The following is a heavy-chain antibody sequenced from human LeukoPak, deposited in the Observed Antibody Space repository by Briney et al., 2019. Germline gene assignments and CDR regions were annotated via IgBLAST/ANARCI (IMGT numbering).Heavy chain of an antibody. D-gene: IGHD3-10*01. Sequence: GGSLRLSCAASGFTFSNYAMTWVRQAPGKGLEWVSGTSGSGGRTNYADSVKGRFTISRDNSKNTLYLQLNSLRAEDTAVYYCAKETGYYGSGNFFDSWGQGTLVTVSS. CDR2: TSGSGGRT. CDR1: GFTFSNYA. J-gene: IGHJ4*02. CDR3: AKETGYYGSGNFFDS. V-gene: IGHV3-23*01.